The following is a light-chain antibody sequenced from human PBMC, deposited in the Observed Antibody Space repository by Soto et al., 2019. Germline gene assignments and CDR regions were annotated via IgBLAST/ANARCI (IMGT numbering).Light chain of an antibody. J-gene: IGLJ3*02. CDR3: QSYDSSLRGWV. CDR1: SSNIGAAYD. Sequence: QSVLTQPPSVSGAPGQKVTISCTRSSSNIGAAYDVHWYQHLPGTAPKLLIYGNNNRPSGVPDRFSGSKSGTSASLAITGLQAEDEADYYCQSYDSSLRGWVFGGGTKVIVL. V-gene: IGLV1-40*01. CDR2: GNN.